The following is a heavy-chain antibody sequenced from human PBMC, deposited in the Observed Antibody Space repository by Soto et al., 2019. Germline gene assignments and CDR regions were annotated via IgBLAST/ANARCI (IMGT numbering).Heavy chain of an antibody. J-gene: IGHJ4*02. Sequence: QVQLVQSGGEVKNPGASVKVSCKASGYSFIGYAISWVRQAPGQGLEWMGWISVDGGNTKYTEELQDRVTMTADTSTNTAYLELKNLRSDDTAVYYCARVDDFWSVEECCYFDHWGQGTLVTVPS. V-gene: IGHV1-18*01. CDR3: ARVDDFWSVEECCYFDH. D-gene: IGHD3-3*01. CDR1: GYSFIGYA. CDR2: ISVDGGNT.